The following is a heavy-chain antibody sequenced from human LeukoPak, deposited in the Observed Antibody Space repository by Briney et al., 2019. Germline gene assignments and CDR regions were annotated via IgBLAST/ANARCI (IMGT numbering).Heavy chain of an antibody. D-gene: IGHD2-2*01. CDR3: AKVRGVYCSSPACYYYDA. CDR2: VSPSGGRT. J-gene: IGHJ4*02. CDR1: GFTFSSYA. Sequence: GGSLRLSWGASGFTFSSYAMSWVRQTPGRGLEWVAGVSPSGGRTIYADSAEGRFTISRDNSNDTVYLQLSSLRAEDSALYYCAKVRGVYCSSPACYYYDAWGQGTPVTVSS. V-gene: IGHV3-23*01.